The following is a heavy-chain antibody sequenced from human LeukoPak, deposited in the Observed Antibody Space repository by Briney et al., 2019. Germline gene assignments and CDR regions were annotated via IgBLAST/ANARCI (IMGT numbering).Heavy chain of an antibody. J-gene: IGHJ6*02. D-gene: IGHD1-26*01. V-gene: IGHV1-24*01. CDR1: GYTLTELS. Sequence: ASVKVSCKVSGYTLTELSMHWVRQAPGKRLEWMGGFDPEDGETIYAQKFQGRVTMTEDTSTDTAYMELSSLRSEDTAVYYCATVNLRRGSYYYYYYGMDVWGQGTTVTVSS. CDR3: ATVNLRRGSYYYYYYGMDV. CDR2: FDPEDGET.